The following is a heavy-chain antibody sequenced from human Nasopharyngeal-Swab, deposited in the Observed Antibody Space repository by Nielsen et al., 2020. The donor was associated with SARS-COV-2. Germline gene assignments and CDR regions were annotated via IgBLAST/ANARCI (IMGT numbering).Heavy chain of an antibody. CDR1: GFTFSNYR. CDR2: INGDGSSL. J-gene: IGHJ4*01. V-gene: IGHV3-74*01. Sequence: GESLKISCAASGFTFSNYRMHWVRQAPGKGPVWVSRINGDGSSLHYADFVKGRFTISTDNAKSTLYLEMNSLRAEDTAVYYCARGRGSSTSMIGYWGHGTLVTVSS. D-gene: IGHD2/OR15-2a*01. CDR3: ARGRGSSTSMIGY.